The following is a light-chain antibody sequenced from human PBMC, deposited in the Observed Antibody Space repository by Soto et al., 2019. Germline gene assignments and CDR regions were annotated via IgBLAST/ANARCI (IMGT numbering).Light chain of an antibody. CDR3: AAWDDSLNGYV. CDR1: SSNIGSNT. Sequence: QLVLTQPPSASETPGQRVTISCSGGSSNIGSNTVNWYQQLPGTAPKLLIYSNNQRPSGVPDRFSGSKSGTSASLAISGLQSEDEADYFCAAWDDSLNGYVFGTGTKLTVL. J-gene: IGLJ1*01. V-gene: IGLV1-44*01. CDR2: SNN.